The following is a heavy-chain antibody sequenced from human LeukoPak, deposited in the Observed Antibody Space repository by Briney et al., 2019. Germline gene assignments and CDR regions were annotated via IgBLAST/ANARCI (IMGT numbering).Heavy chain of an antibody. CDR3: ARDAYPNYDFWSGYYRGDAFDI. CDR2: IKHDGSEK. D-gene: IGHD3-3*01. V-gene: IGHV3-7*01. CDR1: GFTFSGSA. J-gene: IGHJ3*02. Sequence: GGSLRLSCAASGFTFSGSAMHWVRQAPGKGLEWVANIKHDGSEKYYVDSVKGRFTISRDNAKNSLYLQINSLRAEDTAVYYCARDAYPNYDFWSGYYRGDAFDIWGQGTMVTVSS.